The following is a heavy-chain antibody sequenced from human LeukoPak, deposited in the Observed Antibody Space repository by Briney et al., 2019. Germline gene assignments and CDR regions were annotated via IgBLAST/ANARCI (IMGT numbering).Heavy chain of an antibody. CDR2: ISAYNGNT. D-gene: IGHD1-26*01. J-gene: IGHJ4*02. CDR3: AIIVGVEHIKDY. V-gene: IGHV1-18*01. CDR1: GYSFTNYG. Sequence: ASVKVSFKASGYSFTNYGINWVRQAPGQGLEWMGWISAYNGNTNYAQKFQGRDTMTTDTSTSTAYMELRSLRSDDTAVYYCAIIVGVEHIKDYWGQGTLVTVSS.